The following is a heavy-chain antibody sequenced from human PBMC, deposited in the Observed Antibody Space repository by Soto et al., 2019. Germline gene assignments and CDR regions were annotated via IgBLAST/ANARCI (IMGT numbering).Heavy chain of an antibody. J-gene: IGHJ6*02. Sequence: EVQLVESGGGLVQPGRYLRLCCAASGFTFDDYAMPWVRQAPGKGLEWVSGISWNSGSIGYADSVKGRFTISRDNAKNSLYLQMNSLRAEDTALYYCAKGGLRTRYYYGIDVWGQGTTVTVSS. V-gene: IGHV3-9*01. CDR2: ISWNSGSI. CDR3: AKGGLRTRYYYGIDV. D-gene: IGHD5-12*01. CDR1: GFTFDDYA.